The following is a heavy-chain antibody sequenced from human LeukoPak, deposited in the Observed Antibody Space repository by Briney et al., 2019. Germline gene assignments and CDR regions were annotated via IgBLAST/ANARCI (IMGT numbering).Heavy chain of an antibody. D-gene: IGHD3/OR15-3a*01. J-gene: IGHJ4*02. Sequence: GRSLRLSCVASGFTFSAYWMTWVRQAPGKGLDWVANIRLDESDYYYVDSVRGRFTISRDNRKNTLYLQMNSLRAEDTAVYFCAKRGVVIRVILVGFHKEAYYFESWGQGALVTVSS. CDR1: GFTFSAYW. V-gene: IGHV3-7*03. CDR3: AKRGVVIRVILVGFHKEAYYFES. CDR2: IRLDESDY.